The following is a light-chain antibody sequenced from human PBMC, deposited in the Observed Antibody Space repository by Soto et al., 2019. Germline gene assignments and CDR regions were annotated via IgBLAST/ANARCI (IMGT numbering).Light chain of an antibody. Sequence: QSALTQPASVSGSPGQSITISCTGTSSDIGNYNYVSWYQQHPGKAPKLMIYEVSYRSSGVPNRFSGSKSGNKASLTISGLQADDEAAYFCSSFTSTNTLAFGGGTQLTVL. V-gene: IGLV2-14*01. CDR3: SSFTSTNTLA. J-gene: IGLJ2*01. CDR1: SSDIGNYNY. CDR2: EVS.